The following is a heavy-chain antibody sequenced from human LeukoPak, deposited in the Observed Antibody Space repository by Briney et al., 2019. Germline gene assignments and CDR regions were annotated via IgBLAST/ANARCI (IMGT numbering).Heavy chain of an antibody. V-gene: IGHV1-69*06. CDR3: ARENIAVAGFFAY. CDR1: GGTFSSYA. Sequence: GASVKVSCKASGGTFSSYAISWVRQAPGQGLEWMGGIIPIFGTANYAQKFQGRVTITADKSTSTAYMELSSLRSEDTAVYYCARENIAVAGFFAYWGQGTLVTVSS. CDR2: IIPIFGTA. J-gene: IGHJ4*02. D-gene: IGHD6-19*01.